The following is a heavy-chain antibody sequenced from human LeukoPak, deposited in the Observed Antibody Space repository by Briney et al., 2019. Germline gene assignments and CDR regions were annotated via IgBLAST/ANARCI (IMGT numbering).Heavy chain of an antibody. V-gene: IGHV1-69*05. CDR3: ARAMVRGVIRTDWFDP. Sequence: SVKVSCKASGGTFSSYAISWVRQAPGQGLEWMGGIIPIFGTANYAQKFQGRVTITTDESTSTAYMELSSLRSEDTAVYYCARAMVRGVIRTDWFDPWGQGTLVTVSS. D-gene: IGHD3-10*01. J-gene: IGHJ5*02. CDR1: GGTFSSYA. CDR2: IIPIFGTA.